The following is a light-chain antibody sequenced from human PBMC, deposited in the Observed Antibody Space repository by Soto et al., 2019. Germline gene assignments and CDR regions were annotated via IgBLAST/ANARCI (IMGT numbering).Light chain of an antibody. J-gene: IGKJ4*01. V-gene: IGKV3-11*01. Sequence: EVVVTQSPATLRLSPGDRATLSCRASQDVGTFLDWFQQKPGQPPRLLIYDASKRATGIPARFSGGGSGTEFALTISSLEPEDSAVYYCLQRSHWPPLTFGGGTKIESK. CDR2: DAS. CDR1: QDVGTF. CDR3: LQRSHWPPLT.